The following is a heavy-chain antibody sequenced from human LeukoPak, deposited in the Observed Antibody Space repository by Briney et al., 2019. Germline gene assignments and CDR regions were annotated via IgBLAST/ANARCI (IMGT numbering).Heavy chain of an antibody. CDR1: GASISSYY. V-gene: IGHV4-59*01. CDR3: ASELSRGAFDI. Sequence: PSETLSLTCTVSGASISSYYWSWIRQPPGKGLEWVGYIYYSGSTNYNPSLKSRVTISVDTSKNQFSLKLSSVTAADTAVYYCASELSRGAFDIWGQGTMVTVSS. CDR2: IYYSGST. D-gene: IGHD3-10*01. J-gene: IGHJ3*02.